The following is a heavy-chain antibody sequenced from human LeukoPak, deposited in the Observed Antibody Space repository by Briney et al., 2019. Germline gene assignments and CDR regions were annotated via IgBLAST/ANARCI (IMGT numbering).Heavy chain of an antibody. CDR1: GYTVSSNY. J-gene: IGHJ3*02. Sequence: PGGSLRLSCAASGYTVSSNYMSWVRQAPGEGVEWVSVIYSGGSTYYADSVKGRFSISRDNSKNTLYLQMNSLRAEDTAVYYCARDGAGYCSGGSCSAYCGGDCSGAFDIWGQGTMVTVSS. CDR3: ARDGAGYCSGGSCSAYCGGDCSGAFDI. V-gene: IGHV3-53*01. D-gene: IGHD2-15*01. CDR2: IYSGGST.